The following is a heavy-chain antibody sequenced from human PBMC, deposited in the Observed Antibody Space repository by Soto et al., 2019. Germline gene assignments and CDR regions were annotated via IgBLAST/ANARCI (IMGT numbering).Heavy chain of an antibody. J-gene: IGHJ6*02. CDR2: IDPSDSYT. CDR3: ASHLAIEATIRDYYYGMDV. CDR1: GYSFTSYW. Sequence: GESLKISCKGSGYSFTSYWISWVRQMPGKGLEWTGRIDPSDSYTNYSPSFQGHVTISADKSISTAYLQWSSLKASDTAMYYCASHLAIEATIRDYYYGMDVWGQGTTVTVSS. D-gene: IGHD5-12*01. V-gene: IGHV5-10-1*01.